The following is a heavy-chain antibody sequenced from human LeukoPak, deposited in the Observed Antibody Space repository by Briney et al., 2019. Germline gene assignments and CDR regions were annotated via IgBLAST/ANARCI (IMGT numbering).Heavy chain of an antibody. CDR2: INSSSGYT. D-gene: IGHD4-23*01. V-gene: IGHV3-23*01. CDR1: GCTFSGAW. CDR3: AKSDLNYGGNPDY. Sequence: GGSLRLSCTASGCTFSGAWMTWVRQAPGKGLEWVSSINSSSGYTYYADSVKGRFTISRDNSKNTLYLQMNSLRAEDTAVYYCAKSDLNYGGNPDYWGQGTLVTVSS. J-gene: IGHJ4*02.